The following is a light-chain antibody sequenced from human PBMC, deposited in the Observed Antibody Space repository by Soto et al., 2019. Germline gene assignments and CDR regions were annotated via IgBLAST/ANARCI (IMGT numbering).Light chain of an antibody. CDR1: QSISNW. CDR2: EAS. Sequence: DIQMTQSPSTLPASVGDRVTITCRASQSISNWLAWYQQKPGKAPKLLIYEASSLQSGVPSRFSGSGSGTDFTLTISSLQPEDFATYYCQQSDTTPWTFGQGTKVDIK. J-gene: IGKJ1*01. V-gene: IGKV1-39*01. CDR3: QQSDTTPWT.